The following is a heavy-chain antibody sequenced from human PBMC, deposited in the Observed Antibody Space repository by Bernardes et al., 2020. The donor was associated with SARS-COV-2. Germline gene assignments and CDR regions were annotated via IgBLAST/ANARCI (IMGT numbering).Heavy chain of an antibody. V-gene: IGHV3-23*01. D-gene: IGHD3-22*01. J-gene: IGHJ4*02. CDR2: LSGSGGSP. CDR3: QWLYYYDSSGYLDS. CDR1: GFTFRSYA. Sequence: GGSLRLSCAASGFTFRSYALSWVRQGPGPGLAWVSALSGSGGSPYYADSVKGRFTISRDNSKNTLYLQMNSLRAEDTAVYYCQWLYYYDSSGYLDSWGQGTLVTGS.